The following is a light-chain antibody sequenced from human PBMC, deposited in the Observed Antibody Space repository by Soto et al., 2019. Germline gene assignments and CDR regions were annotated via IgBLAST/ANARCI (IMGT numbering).Light chain of an antibody. CDR1: QSVSSY. CDR3: QQYSSWPPLYT. V-gene: IGKV3-15*01. Sequence: EIVMTQSTATLSVSPGERATLSCRASQSVSSYLAWYQQKPGLPPRLLIYDASTRATGIPDRFSGSGSGTDFTLTISSLQSADFAVYYCQQYSSWPPLYTFGRGTKLEIK. J-gene: IGKJ2*01. CDR2: DAS.